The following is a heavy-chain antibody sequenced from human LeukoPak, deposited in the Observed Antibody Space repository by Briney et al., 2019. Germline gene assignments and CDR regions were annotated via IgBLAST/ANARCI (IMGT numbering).Heavy chain of an antibody. Sequence: ASVKVSCKASGYTFTSYYMHWVRQAPGQGLEWLGAINPNSGGTNYAQTVQGRVTMTRDTSISTAYMELSRLRSDDTAVYYCARDRSTVVTQNWFDPWGQGTLVTVSS. J-gene: IGHJ5*02. CDR1: GYTFTSYY. V-gene: IGHV1-2*02. CDR3: ARDRSTVVTQNWFDP. CDR2: INPNSGGT. D-gene: IGHD4-23*01.